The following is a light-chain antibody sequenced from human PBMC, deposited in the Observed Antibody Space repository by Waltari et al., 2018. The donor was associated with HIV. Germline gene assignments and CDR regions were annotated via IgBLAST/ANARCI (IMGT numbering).Light chain of an antibody. CDR2: DNH. CDR3: GTWDSGLNAYV. CDR1: NSHIGRNS. V-gene: IGLV1-51*01. Sequence: QSVLTQPPSVSAAPGQKIGISCSGANSHIGRNSVSWYQQSPGRAPQLLIYDNHRRPSETPDRFSGSKSGTSGTLDITGLQTGDEADYYCGTWDSGLNAYVFGSGTKVTVL. J-gene: IGLJ1*01.